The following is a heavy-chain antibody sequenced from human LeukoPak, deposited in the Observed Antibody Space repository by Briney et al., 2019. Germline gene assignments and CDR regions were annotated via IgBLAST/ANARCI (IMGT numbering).Heavy chain of an antibody. CDR1: GGSFSGYY. Sequence: SETLSLTCAVYGGSFSGYYWSWIRQPPGKGLEWIGEINHSGSTNYNPSLKSRVTISVDTSKNQFSLKLSSVTAADTAVYYCARVPVGATRKLVYYYYYMDVWGKGTTVTISS. CDR3: ARVPVGATRKLVYYYYYMDV. CDR2: INHSGST. D-gene: IGHD1-26*01. J-gene: IGHJ6*03. V-gene: IGHV4-34*01.